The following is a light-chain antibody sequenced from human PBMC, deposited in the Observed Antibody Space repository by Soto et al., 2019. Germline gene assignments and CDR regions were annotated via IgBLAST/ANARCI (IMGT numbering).Light chain of an antibody. V-gene: IGKV1-39*01. CDR1: QSISSY. CDR2: TAS. Sequence: DIQMTQSPSSLSASVGDRVIVTCRASQSISSYLNWYQQKPGKAPKLLIYTASSLQSGVTSRFSGSGSGTDFTLTISSLQPEDSATYYCQQSYSTPYTFGQGTKLEIK. J-gene: IGKJ2*01. CDR3: QQSYSTPYT.